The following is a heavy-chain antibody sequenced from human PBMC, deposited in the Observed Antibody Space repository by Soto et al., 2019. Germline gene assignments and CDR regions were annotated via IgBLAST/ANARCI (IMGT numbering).Heavy chain of an antibody. CDR1: GYTFTSYA. D-gene: IGHD3-9*01. J-gene: IGHJ5*02. V-gene: IGHV1-3*01. CDR3: AREYYDILTGFGWFDP. CDR2: INAGNGNT. Sequence: GASVKVSCKASGYTFTSYAMHWVRQAPGQRLEWMGWINAGNGNTKYLQKFQGRVTMTRDTSTSTVYMELSSLSSEDTAVYYCAREYYDILTGFGWFDPWGQGTLVTVSS.